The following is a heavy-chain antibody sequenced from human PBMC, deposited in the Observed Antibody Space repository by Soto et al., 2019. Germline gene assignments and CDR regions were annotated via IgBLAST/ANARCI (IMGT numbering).Heavy chain of an antibody. CDR1: GGTFSSYT. D-gene: IGHD1-26*01. CDR2: IIPILDIA. J-gene: IGHJ6*03. V-gene: IGHV1-69*02. Sequence: ASVKVSCKASGGTFSSYTISWVRQAPGQGLEWMGRIIPILDIANYAQKFKARVTITADKSTSTAYMNLSSLRSEDTAVYYCASSPRVATNVDFYYYYMDVWGKGTTVTVSS. CDR3: ASSPRVATNVDFYYYYMDV.